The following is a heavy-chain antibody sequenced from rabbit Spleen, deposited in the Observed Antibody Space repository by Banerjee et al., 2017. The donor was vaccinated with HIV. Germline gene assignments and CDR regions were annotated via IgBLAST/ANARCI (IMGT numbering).Heavy chain of an antibody. CDR3: ARGSATMTMVITGYYFNL. Sequence: QEQLVEYGGDLVQPEGSLTLTCKASGFSFSNKAVMCWVRQAPGKGLEWIACINTYTGKPVYATWAKGRFTISRTSSTTVTLQMTSLTAADTATYFCARGSATMTMVITGYYFNLWGPGTLVTVS. CDR1: GFSFSNKAV. CDR2: INTYTGKP. V-gene: IGHV1S45*01. J-gene: IGHJ4*01. D-gene: IGHD2-1*01.